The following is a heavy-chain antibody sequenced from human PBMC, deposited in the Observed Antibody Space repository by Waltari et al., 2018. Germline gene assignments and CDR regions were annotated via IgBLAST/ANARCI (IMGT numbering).Heavy chain of an antibody. J-gene: IGHJ4*02. CDR3: ARYYDYVWGSDRAPAH. CDR2: IYSSGST. Sequence: QLQLQESGPGLVKPSETLSLTCTVSGGSISSSSYYWGWIRQPPGKGLEWIGSIYSSGSTYYNPSLKSRVTISVDTSKNQFSLKLSSVTAADTAVYYCARYYDYVWGSDRAPAHWGQGTLVTVSS. V-gene: IGHV4-39*07. D-gene: IGHD3-16*01. CDR1: GGSISSSSYY.